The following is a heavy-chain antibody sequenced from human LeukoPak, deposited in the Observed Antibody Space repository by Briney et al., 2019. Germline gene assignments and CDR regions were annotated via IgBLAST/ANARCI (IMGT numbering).Heavy chain of an antibody. D-gene: IGHD3-16*01. J-gene: IGHJ6*02. CDR1: GFTCSSDS. Sequence: PGGSLRLSCAASGFTCSSDSMNWVRQAPRKGRGWVSSISSSSYIYYADSVKGRFTISRDNAKNSLYLQMNSLRAEDTAEYYCARDWGYYYYYGMDVWGQGTTVTVSS. V-gene: IGHV3-21*01. CDR3: ARDWGYYYYYGMDV. CDR2: ISSSSYI.